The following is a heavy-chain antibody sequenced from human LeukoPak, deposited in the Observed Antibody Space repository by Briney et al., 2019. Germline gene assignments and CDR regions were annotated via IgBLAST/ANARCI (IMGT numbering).Heavy chain of an antibody. Sequence: GGSLRLSCTASGFTFDDYAMNWVRQAPGKGLEWVSAISGSGGSTYYADSVKGRFTISRDNSKNTLYLQMNSLRAEDTAVYYCAKDRDYYYGSGTPPYYFDYWGQGTLVTVSS. CDR1: GFTFDDYA. J-gene: IGHJ4*02. CDR3: AKDRDYYYGSGTPPYYFDY. CDR2: ISGSGGST. V-gene: IGHV3-23*01. D-gene: IGHD3-10*01.